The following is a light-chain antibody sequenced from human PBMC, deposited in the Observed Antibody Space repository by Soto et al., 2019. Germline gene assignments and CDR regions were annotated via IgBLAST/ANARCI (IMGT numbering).Light chain of an antibody. CDR1: QSVSSY. Sequence: EIVLTQSPATLSLSPGERATLSCRASQSVSSYLAWYQQKPGQAPRLLIYDASNRATGIPDRFSGSGSGTDFHLTIRSLEPEEFYVYYCQQRSNWPPITFGQGTRLQIK. CDR3: QQRSNWPPIT. CDR2: DAS. J-gene: IGKJ5*01. V-gene: IGKV3-11*01.